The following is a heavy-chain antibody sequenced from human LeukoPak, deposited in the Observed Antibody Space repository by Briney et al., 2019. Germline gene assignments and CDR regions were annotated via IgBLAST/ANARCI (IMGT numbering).Heavy chain of an antibody. CDR1: GYTFIDYY. CDR2: LNPNSGAT. Sequence: GASVKVSCKASGYTFIDYYMHWVRQAPGQGLEWMGWLNPNSGATNFAQKFQGRVTMTRDTSITTAYMELSRLRSDDTAVYYCARDLRFCSGGSCGSMTTVTSYDYWGQGTLVTVSS. J-gene: IGHJ4*02. V-gene: IGHV1-2*02. D-gene: IGHD2-15*01. CDR3: ARDLRFCSGGSCGSMTTVTSYDY.